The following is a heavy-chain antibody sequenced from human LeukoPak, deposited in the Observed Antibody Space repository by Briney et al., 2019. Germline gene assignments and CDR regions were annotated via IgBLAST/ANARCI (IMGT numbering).Heavy chain of an antibody. V-gene: IGHV3-72*01. D-gene: IGHD3-16*01. CDR1: GFTFSNAW. Sequence: GGSLRLSCAASGFTFSNAWMSWVRQAPGKGLEWVGRTRNRAYGYTTEYAASVKGRFTISRDDSTNSLYLQMNSLKPEDTAVYYCARDRALGEQQPEWGQGTLVTVSS. CDR2: TRNRAYGYTT. CDR3: ARDRALGEQQPE. J-gene: IGHJ4*02.